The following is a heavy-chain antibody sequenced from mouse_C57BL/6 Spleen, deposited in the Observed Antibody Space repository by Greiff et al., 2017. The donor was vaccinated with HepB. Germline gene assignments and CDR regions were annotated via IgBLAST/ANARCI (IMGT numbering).Heavy chain of an antibody. CDR3: ARDSYYGSSYAWFAY. CDR2: IYPGNGDT. CDR1: GYTFTSYN. Sequence: LQQSGAELVRPGASVKMSCKASGYTFTSYNMHWVKQTPRQGLEWIGAIYPGNGDTSYNQKFKGKATLTVDKSSSTAYMQLSSLTSEDSAVYFCARDSYYGSSYAWFAYWGQGTLVTVSA. J-gene: IGHJ3*01. D-gene: IGHD1-1*01. V-gene: IGHV1-12*01.